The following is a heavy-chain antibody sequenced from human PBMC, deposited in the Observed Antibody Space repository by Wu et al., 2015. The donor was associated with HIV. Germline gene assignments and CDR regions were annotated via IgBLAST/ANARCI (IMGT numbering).Heavy chain of an antibody. CDR3: ARVIGYIAAAGNGFGMDV. J-gene: IGHJ6*02. D-gene: IGHD6-13*01. CDR2: INPNSGGT. V-gene: IGHV1-2*02. Sequence: QVQLVQSGAEVKKPGASVKVSCKASGYTFTGYYMHWVRQAPGQGLEWMGWINPNSGGTNYAQKFQGRVTMTRDTSISTAYMELSRLRSDDTAVYYCARVIGYIAAAGNGFGMDVVGPRDHGHRLL. CDR1: GYTFTGYY.